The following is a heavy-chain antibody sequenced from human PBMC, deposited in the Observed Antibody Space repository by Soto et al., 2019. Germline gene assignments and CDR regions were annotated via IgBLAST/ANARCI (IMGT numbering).Heavy chain of an antibody. CDR2: IWSDGSRK. D-gene: IGHD3-16*02. J-gene: IGHJ4*02. V-gene: IGHV3-33*01. Sequence: QVQLVESGGGVVQPGRSLRLSCAASGFTFSSYGMHWVRQAPGKGLEWVAVIWSDGSRKYYEDSVKGRFTISRDNSKDTLYLQMDSLRAEDTATYYCARAYPYRTNDSWGQGTLVIVSS. CDR1: GFTFSSYG. CDR3: ARAYPYRTNDS.